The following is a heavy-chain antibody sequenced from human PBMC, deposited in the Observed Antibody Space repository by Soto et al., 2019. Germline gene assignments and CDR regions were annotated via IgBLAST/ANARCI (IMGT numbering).Heavy chain of an antibody. D-gene: IGHD2-2*01. CDR3: ARAYAELRRRLSYRMDV. CDR2: IRAYNGNT. J-gene: IGHJ6*02. Sequence: APVKGSCKASGYTFTSYGISWVRQAPGQWLERMGWIRAYNGNTNYAQKLQGRVTMTTDTSTSTAYMELRSLRSDDTAVYYCARAYAELRRRLSYRMDVWGQGTMVTVSS. V-gene: IGHV1-18*04. CDR1: GYTFTSYG.